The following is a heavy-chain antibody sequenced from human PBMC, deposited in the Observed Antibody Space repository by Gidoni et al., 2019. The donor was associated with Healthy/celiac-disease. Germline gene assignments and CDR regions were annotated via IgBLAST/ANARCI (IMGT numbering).Heavy chain of an antibody. Sequence: EVQLVESGGGLVQPGRSLRLSCTASGFNFGDYAMCWFRQAPGKGLEWVGFISSKADGGTTEDAAAVKGRFTISRDDSKSIAYLQMNSLKTEDTAVYYWTRDRRWLNVKGYSGYDFGYWGQGTLVTVSS. V-gene: IGHV3-49*03. CDR2: ISSKADGGTT. D-gene: IGHD5-12*01. CDR1: GFNFGDYA. J-gene: IGHJ4*02. CDR3: TRDRRWLNVKGYSGYDFGY.